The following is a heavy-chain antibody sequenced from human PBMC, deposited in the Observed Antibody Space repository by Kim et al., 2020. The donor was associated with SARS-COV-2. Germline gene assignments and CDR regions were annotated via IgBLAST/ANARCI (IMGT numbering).Heavy chain of an antibody. D-gene: IGHD5-18*01. J-gene: IGHJ3*02. CDR3: ASLDVDTAMDDAFDI. V-gene: IGHV3-48*02. Sequence: GGSLRLSCAASGFTFSSYSMNWVRQAPGKGLEWVSYISSSSSTIYYADSVKGRFTISRDNAKNSLYLQMNSLRDEDTAVYYCASLDVDTAMDDAFDIWGQGTMVTVSS. CDR1: GFTFSSYS. CDR2: ISSSSSTI.